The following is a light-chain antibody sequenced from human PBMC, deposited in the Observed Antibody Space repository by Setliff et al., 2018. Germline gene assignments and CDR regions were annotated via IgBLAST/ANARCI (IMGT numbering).Light chain of an antibody. Sequence: SVLTQPASVSGSPGQSITISCTGTSSDVGGYNYVSWYQQHPGKAPKLMIYDVSKRPSGVSNRFSGSKSGNTASLTISGLQAEDEADYYCSSYTSSRVFGTGTKVTVL. CDR3: SSYTSSRV. CDR1: SSDVGGYNY. CDR2: DVS. J-gene: IGLJ1*01. V-gene: IGLV2-14*01.